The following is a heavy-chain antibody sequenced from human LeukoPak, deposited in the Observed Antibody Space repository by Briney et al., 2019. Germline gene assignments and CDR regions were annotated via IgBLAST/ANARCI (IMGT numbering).Heavy chain of an antibody. D-gene: IGHD1-26*01. CDR3: ARVRGSSGSYEYYHYMDV. CDR1: GGSISSSNW. J-gene: IGHJ6*03. CDR2: IYHSGST. Sequence: SETLSLTCAVSGGSISSSNWWSWVRQPPGKGLEWIGEIYHSGSTNYNPSLKSRVTISVDTSKKQFSLKLSSVTAADTAVYYCARVRGSSGSYEYYHYMDVWGKGTTVTISS. V-gene: IGHV4-4*02.